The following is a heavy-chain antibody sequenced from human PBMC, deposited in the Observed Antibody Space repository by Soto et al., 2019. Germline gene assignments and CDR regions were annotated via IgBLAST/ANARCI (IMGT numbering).Heavy chain of an antibody. CDR2: IYYIGST. CDR3: AGSIAVAGTPFDY. J-gene: IGHJ4*02. V-gene: IGHV4-59*01. Sequence: QVQLQESGPGLVKPSETLSLTCSVSGLSISGYYWSWIRQPPGKGPEYIGYIYYIGSTNYNPSLKSRITISVDTSKKQFSLKLSSVTAADTAVYYCAGSIAVAGTPFDYWGQGILVTVSS. CDR1: GLSISGYY. D-gene: IGHD6-19*01.